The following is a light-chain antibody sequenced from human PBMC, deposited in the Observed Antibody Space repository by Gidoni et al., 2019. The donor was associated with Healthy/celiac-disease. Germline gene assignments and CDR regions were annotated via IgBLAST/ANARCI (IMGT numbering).Light chain of an antibody. CDR3: QQYGSSPRT. CDR2: GAS. V-gene: IGKV3-20*01. CDR1: QSVSSSY. J-gene: IGKJ1*01. Sequence: EIVLTPSPGTLSLSPGERATLSCRASQSVSSSYLAWYQHKPGQAPRLLIYGASSRATGIPDRFSGSGSGTDFTLTISRLEPEDFAVYYCQQYGSSPRTFGQGTKVEIK.